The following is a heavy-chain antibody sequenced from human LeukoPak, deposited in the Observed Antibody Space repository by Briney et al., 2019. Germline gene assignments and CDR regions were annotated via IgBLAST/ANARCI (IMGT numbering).Heavy chain of an antibody. CDR1: GFTFSSYG. CDR2: IYTGGGR. Sequence: GRSLRLSCAASGFTFSSYGMHWVRQAPGKELEWVSVIYTGGGRYYADSVRGRFTISRDTSKNMVFLQMNSLRVEDTAVYYCARGIDHWGRGTLVTVSS. V-gene: IGHV3-53*01. J-gene: IGHJ4*02. CDR3: ARGIDH.